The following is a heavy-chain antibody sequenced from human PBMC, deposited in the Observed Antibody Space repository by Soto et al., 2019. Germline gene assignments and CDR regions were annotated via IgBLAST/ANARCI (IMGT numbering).Heavy chain of an antibody. CDR2: INHSGST. Sequence: QVQLQQWGAGLLKPSETLSLTCAVYGGSFSGYYWSWIRQPPGKGLEWIGEINHSGSTNYNPSLKSRVTMSVDTSKNQFSLKLSSVTAADTAVYYCAREKRAAAGVFDYWGQGTLVTVSS. CDR3: AREKRAAAGVFDY. CDR1: GGSFSGYY. V-gene: IGHV4-34*01. J-gene: IGHJ4*02. D-gene: IGHD6-13*01.